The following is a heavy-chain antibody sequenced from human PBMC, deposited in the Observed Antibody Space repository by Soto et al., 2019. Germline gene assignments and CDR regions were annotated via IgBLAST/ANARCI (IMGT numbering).Heavy chain of an antibody. CDR1: GYTFTSYY. CDR2: INPSGGST. D-gene: IGHD3-22*01. J-gene: IGHJ4*02. Sequence: QVQLVQSGAEVKKPGASVKVSCKASGYTFTSYYMHWVRQAPGQGLEWMGIINPSGGSTSYAQKFQGRVTMTRDTSTSTGYMELSSLRSEDTAVYYCARDMYYYDSSGYPGYWGQGTLVTVSS. V-gene: IGHV1-46*01. CDR3: ARDMYYYDSSGYPGY.